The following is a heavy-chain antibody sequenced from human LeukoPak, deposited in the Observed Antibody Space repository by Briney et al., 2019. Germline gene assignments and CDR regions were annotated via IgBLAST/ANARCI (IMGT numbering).Heavy chain of an antibody. D-gene: IGHD3-22*01. Sequence: GASVKVSCKASGYTFTSYDINWVRQATGQGLEWMGWMNPNSGNTGYAQKFQGRVTMTRNTSISTAYMELSSLRSEDTALYYCARVGYYDSSGYSPFDYWGQGTLVTVSS. CDR3: ARVGYYDSSGYSPFDY. CDR1: GYTFTSYD. CDR2: MNPNSGNT. J-gene: IGHJ4*02. V-gene: IGHV1-8*01.